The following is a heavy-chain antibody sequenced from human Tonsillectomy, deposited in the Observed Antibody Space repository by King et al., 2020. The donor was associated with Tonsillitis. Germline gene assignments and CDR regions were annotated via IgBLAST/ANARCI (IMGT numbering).Heavy chain of an antibody. CDR1: GYSFATYW. CDR3: ARLAPYGSGSYYNPFDY. Sequence: QLVQSGAEVKKAGESLKISCKGSGYSFATYWIGWVRQMLGKGLEWMGIIYPGDSDTRYSPSFQGQVTISADKSISTAYLQWSSLKASDTAMYYCARLAPYGSGSYYNPFDYWGQGTLVTVSS. J-gene: IGHJ4*02. D-gene: IGHD3-10*01. V-gene: IGHV5-51*01. CDR2: IYPGDSDT.